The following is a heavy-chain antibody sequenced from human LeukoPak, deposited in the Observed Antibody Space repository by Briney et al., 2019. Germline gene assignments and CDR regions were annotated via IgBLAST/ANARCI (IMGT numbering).Heavy chain of an antibody. D-gene: IGHD1-1*01. Sequence: GGSLRLSCAASGFTFSSYAMSWVRQAPGKGLEWVSAISGGGSSTYYADSVKGRFTISRDNSKNTLYLQMNSPRAEDTAVYYCAKDIGLEPGEGNWFDPWGQGTLVTVSS. V-gene: IGHV3-23*01. CDR1: GFTFSSYA. CDR2: ISGGGSST. CDR3: AKDIGLEPGEGNWFDP. J-gene: IGHJ5*02.